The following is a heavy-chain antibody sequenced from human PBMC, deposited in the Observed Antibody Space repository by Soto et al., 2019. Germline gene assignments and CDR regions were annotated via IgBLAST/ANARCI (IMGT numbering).Heavy chain of an antibody. Sequence: LRLSCSASAINFRSYAISWVRQAPGKGLEWVSAVGGSGSDTYYADSVKGRFTISRDDSKNTLYLHMSSLRVEDTAIYYCAKRQAFDFWSGYLPCFNYWGQGTPGTVSS. D-gene: IGHD3-3*01. CDR1: AINFRSYA. J-gene: IGHJ4*02. CDR3: AKRQAFDFWSGYLPCFNY. V-gene: IGHV3-23*01. CDR2: VGGSGSDT.